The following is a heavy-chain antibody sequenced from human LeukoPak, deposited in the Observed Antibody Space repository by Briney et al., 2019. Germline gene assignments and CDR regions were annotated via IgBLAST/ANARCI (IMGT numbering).Heavy chain of an antibody. D-gene: IGHD6-6*01. CDR1: GGSISNYY. V-gene: IGHV4-59*01. CDR2: VYYSGST. Sequence: SETLSLTCTVSGGSISNYYWSWIRQPPGRGLEWIGYVYYSGSTNYNPSLKSRVTISVALSKNQFSLKLSSVTAAHTAVYDCASPRSFGSPYQAFDIWCQGTMVTVSS. J-gene: IGHJ3*02. CDR3: ASPRSFGSPYQAFDI.